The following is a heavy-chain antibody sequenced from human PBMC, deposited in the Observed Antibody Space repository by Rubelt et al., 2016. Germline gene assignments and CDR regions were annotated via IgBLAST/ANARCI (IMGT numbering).Heavy chain of an antibody. CDR2: ISAYNGNT. CDR1: GYTFTSYG. J-gene: IGHJ3*02. V-gene: IGHV1-18*01. CDR3: ARGSWFRGAFDI. Sequence: QVQLVQSGAEVKKPGASVKVSCKASGYTFTSYGISWVRQAPGQGLEWMGWISAYNGNTNYAQKFQGWVTMTRDTSISTGYMELSRMRSDDTAVYYCARGSWFRGAFDIWGQGTMVTVSS. D-gene: IGHD6-13*01.